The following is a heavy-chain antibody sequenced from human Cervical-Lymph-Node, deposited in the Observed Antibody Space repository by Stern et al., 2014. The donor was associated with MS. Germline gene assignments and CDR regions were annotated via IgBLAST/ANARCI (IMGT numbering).Heavy chain of an antibody. CDR2: ISGRDGTI. Sequence: VHLVESGGGLVKPGGSLRLSCAASGFTFSDYYMNWIRPAPGKGLEWISYISGRDGTIFYADSVKGRFTISRDNAKESLYLQMNSLRAEDTALYYCARAGGSKDDFWGQGTLVTVSS. CDR1: GFTFSDYY. D-gene: IGHD3-10*01. CDR3: ARAGGSKDDF. V-gene: IGHV3-11*01. J-gene: IGHJ4*02.